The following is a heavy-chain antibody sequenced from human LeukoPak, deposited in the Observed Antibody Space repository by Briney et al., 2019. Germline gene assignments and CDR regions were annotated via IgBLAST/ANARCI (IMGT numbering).Heavy chain of an antibody. Sequence: GASVKVSCKASGYTFTSYAMNWVRQAPGQGLEWMGWIDTNTGNPTYAQGFTGRFVFSLDTSVSTAYLQISSLKAEDTAVYYCARDRPLWFGELLNSVDYFDYWGQGTLVTVSS. V-gene: IGHV7-4-1*02. J-gene: IGHJ4*02. CDR2: IDTNTGNP. D-gene: IGHD3-10*01. CDR1: GYTFTSYA. CDR3: ARDRPLWFGELLNSVDYFDY.